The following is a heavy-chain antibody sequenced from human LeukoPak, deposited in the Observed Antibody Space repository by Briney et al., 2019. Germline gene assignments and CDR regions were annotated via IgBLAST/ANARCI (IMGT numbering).Heavy chain of an antibody. D-gene: IGHD3-10*01. Sequence: SETLSLTCTVSGGSISSYYWSWIRQPPGKGLEWIGYIYYSGSTNYNPSLKSRVTISVDTSKNQFSLKLSSVTAADTGVYYCARGGYGSGSPIDYWGQGTLVTVSS. CDR2: IYYSGST. V-gene: IGHV4-59*01. CDR1: GGSISSYY. CDR3: ARGGYGSGSPIDY. J-gene: IGHJ4*02.